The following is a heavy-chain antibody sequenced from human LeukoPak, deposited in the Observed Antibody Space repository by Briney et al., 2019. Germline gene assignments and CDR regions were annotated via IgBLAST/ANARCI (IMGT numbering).Heavy chain of an antibody. CDR1: GFTFSSYE. CDR3: ASAIVVVVAAPGLYYYDY. V-gene: IGHV3-48*03. J-gene: IGHJ4*02. D-gene: IGHD2-15*01. Sequence: SGGSLRLSCAASGFTFSSYEMNWVRQAPGKGLEWVSYIRSSGSTIYYADSVKGRFTISRDNAKNSLYLQMNSLRAEDTAVYYCASAIVVVVAAPGLYYYDYWGQGNLVTVSS. CDR2: IRSSGSTI.